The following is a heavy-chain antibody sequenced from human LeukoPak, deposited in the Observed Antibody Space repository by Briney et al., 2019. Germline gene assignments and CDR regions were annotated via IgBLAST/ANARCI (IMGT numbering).Heavy chain of an antibody. J-gene: IGHJ5*02. CDR3: ASSSPPGRRGVWFDP. V-gene: IGHV5-51*01. CDR2: IYPGDSDT. D-gene: IGHD2-15*01. CDR1: GYTFTSYW. Sequence: PGESLKISCQGSGYTFTSYWIGWVRQMPVKGLEWMGSIYPGDSDTRYSPSFQGQVTISADKSISTAYLQWSSLKASDTAMYYCASSSPPGRRGVWFDPWGQGTLVTVSS.